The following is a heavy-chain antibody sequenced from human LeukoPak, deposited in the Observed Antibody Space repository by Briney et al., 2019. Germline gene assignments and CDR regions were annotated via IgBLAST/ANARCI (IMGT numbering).Heavy chain of an antibody. D-gene: IGHD2-2*01. V-gene: IGHV4-38-2*02. CDR2: VYHNGNT. Sequence: PSQTLCLSCAVSGYSIRTGYHWGGVRPAPGEGREWSGTVYHNGNTYYNTPFRGRVTISVETSKNNFYLRFYSVTDADTAAYYCARDARWLTPDCTSPGCFVNCFDLWGQGTQVTVSS. J-gene: IGHJ5*02. CDR1: GYSIRTGYH. CDR3: ARDARWLTPDCTSPGCFVNCFDL.